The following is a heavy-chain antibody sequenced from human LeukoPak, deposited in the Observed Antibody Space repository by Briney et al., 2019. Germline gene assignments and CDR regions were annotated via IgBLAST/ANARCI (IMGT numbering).Heavy chain of an antibody. CDR2: IHNSGRT. D-gene: IGHD1-14*01. CDR1: GDSISGYY. J-gene: IGHJ4*02. V-gene: IGHV4-59*08. CDR3: ARHGTISSESYFDY. Sequence: PSETLSLTCTVSGDSISGYYWAWIRQSPGKELEWIGYIHNSGRTNYNPSLKSRVTGFVDTSKNQVSLRLSSVTAADTAVYYCARHGTISSESYFDYWGQGALVTVSS.